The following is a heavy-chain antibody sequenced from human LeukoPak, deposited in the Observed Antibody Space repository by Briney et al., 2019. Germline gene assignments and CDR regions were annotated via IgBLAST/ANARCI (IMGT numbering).Heavy chain of an antibody. Sequence: GGSLRLSSAASGFIFSSYGMHWVRQAPGKGLEWVAFIRFDAIDKYYADSVKGRFTISRDNSKNTLYLQMNSLRAEDSSVYYCAKGGDGYSYGYYYYYMDVWGKGTTVTISS. CDR1: GFIFSSYG. D-gene: IGHD5-18*01. J-gene: IGHJ6*03. CDR3: AKGGDGYSYGYYYYYMDV. V-gene: IGHV3-30*02. CDR2: IRFDAIDK.